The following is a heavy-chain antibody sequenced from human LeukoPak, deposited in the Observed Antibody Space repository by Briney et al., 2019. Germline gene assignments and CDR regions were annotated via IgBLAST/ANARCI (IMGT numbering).Heavy chain of an antibody. V-gene: IGHV4-59*01. CDR1: GGSISSYY. Sequence: PSETLSLTCTVSGGSISSYYWSWIRQPPGEGLDWIGYVFYSGSTNYNPSLESRVTISVDTSKNQFSLTLRSVTAADTAVYYCARVRGSTGWTDYWGQGTLVTVSS. CDR3: ARVRGSTGWTDY. D-gene: IGHD6-19*01. CDR2: VFYSGST. J-gene: IGHJ4*02.